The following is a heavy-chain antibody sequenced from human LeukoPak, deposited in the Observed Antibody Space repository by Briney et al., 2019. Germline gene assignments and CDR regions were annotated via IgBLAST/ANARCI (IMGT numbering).Heavy chain of an antibody. CDR3: ARDGYTTVTTQRYYFDY. V-gene: IGHV4-61*02. Sequence: SETLSLTCTVSGGSISSGSYYRSWIRQPAGKGLEWIGRIYTSGSTNYNPSLKSRVTISVDTSKNQFSLKLSSVTAADTAVYYCARDGYTTVTTQRYYFDYWGQGTLVTVSS. CDR2: IYTSGST. J-gene: IGHJ4*02. CDR1: GGSISSGSYY. D-gene: IGHD4-11*01.